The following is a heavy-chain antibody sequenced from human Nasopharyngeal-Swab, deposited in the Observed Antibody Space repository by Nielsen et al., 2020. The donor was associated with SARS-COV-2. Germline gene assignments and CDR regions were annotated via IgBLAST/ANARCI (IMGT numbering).Heavy chain of an antibody. D-gene: IGHD6-19*01. CDR3: ARVGQWLGYYYYGMDV. J-gene: IGHJ6*02. V-gene: IGHV3-48*01. CDR1: GFTFSSYS. Sequence: GESLKISCAASGFTFSSYSMNWVRQAPGKGLEWVSYISSSSSTIYYADSVKGRFTVSRDNSKNTLYLQMNSLRAEDTAVYYCARVGQWLGYYYYGMDVWGQGTTVTVSS. CDR2: ISSSSSTI.